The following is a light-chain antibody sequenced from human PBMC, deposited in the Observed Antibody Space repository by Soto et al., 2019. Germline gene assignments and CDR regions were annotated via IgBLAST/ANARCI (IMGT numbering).Light chain of an antibody. CDR1: QSISSW. CDR2: KAS. CDR3: QQYNSYSPWA. V-gene: IGKV1-5*03. Sequence: DIQMTQSPSTLSASVGDRVTITCRASQSISSWLAWYQQKPGKAPKLLIYKASSLESGVPSRFSGSGSGPEFTLPISALQPDDFATYYCQQYNSYSPWAFGQGTKVDIK. J-gene: IGKJ1*01.